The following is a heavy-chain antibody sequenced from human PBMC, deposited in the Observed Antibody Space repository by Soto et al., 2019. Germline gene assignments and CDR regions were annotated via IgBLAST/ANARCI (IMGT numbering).Heavy chain of an antibody. Sequence: PSETLSLTCAVYGGSFSGYYWSWIRQPPGKGLEWIGEINHSGSTNYNPSLKSRVTISVDTSKNQFSLKLSSVTAADTAVYYCARFLTPRNTVRGVYNWFDPWGQGTLVTV. D-gene: IGHD3-10*01. CDR1: GGSFSGYY. CDR2: INHSGST. V-gene: IGHV4-34*01. CDR3: ARFLTPRNTVRGVYNWFDP. J-gene: IGHJ5*02.